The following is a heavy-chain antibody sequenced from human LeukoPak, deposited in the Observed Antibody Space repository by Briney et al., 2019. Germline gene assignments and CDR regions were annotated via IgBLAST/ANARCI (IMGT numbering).Heavy chain of an antibody. CDR3: ARYGITIVRGGKYYFDS. J-gene: IGHJ4*02. Sequence: SETLSLTCTVSGGSISSYYWSWIRQPPGKGLEGIGYIHYSGTTNYNPSLNSRVTISVDTSKNQFSLRLSSVTAADTAVYYCARYGITIVRGGKYYFDSWGQGTLVTVSS. CDR2: IHYSGTT. CDR1: GGSISSYY. D-gene: IGHD3-10*01. V-gene: IGHV4-59*08.